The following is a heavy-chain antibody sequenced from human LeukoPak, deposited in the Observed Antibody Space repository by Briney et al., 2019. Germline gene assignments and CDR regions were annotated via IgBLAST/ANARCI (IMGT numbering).Heavy chain of an antibody. CDR3: ARGGYYDSSGQLDY. V-gene: IGHV4-59*08. CDR1: GGSISSYY. CDR2: IYYSGST. Sequence: SETLSLTCTVSGGSISSYYWSWIRQPPGKGLEWIGYIYYSGSTNYNPSLKSRVTISVDTSKNQFSLKLSSVTAADTAVYYCARGGYYDSSGQLDYWGQGTLVTVSS. D-gene: IGHD3-22*01. J-gene: IGHJ4*02.